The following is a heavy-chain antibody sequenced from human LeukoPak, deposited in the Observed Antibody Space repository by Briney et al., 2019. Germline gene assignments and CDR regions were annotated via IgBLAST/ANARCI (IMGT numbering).Heavy chain of an antibody. Sequence: GGSLRLSCAASGFTFSSYWMGWVRQAPGKGLEWVANIKQDGSEKYYVDSVKGRFTISRDNAKNSLYLQMNSLRAEDTAVYYCARDRGYCSGGSCSGGNWFDPWGQGTLVTVSS. CDR2: IKQDGSEK. CDR1: GFTFSSYW. V-gene: IGHV3-7*01. D-gene: IGHD2-15*01. CDR3: ARDRGYCSGGSCSGGNWFDP. J-gene: IGHJ5*02.